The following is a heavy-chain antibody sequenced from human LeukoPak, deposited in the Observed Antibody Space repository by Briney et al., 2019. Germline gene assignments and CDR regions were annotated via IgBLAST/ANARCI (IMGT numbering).Heavy chain of an antibody. CDR2: IYHSGST. CDR3: ARDMTDWWFDP. Sequence: SETLSLTCAVSGGSISSSNWWSWVRQPPGKGLEWIGEIYHSGSTNYNPSLKSRVTISVDTSKNQFSLKLSSVTAADTAVYYCARDMTDWWFDPWGQGTLATVSS. CDR1: GGSISSSNW. J-gene: IGHJ5*02. V-gene: IGHV4-4*02. D-gene: IGHD3-9*01.